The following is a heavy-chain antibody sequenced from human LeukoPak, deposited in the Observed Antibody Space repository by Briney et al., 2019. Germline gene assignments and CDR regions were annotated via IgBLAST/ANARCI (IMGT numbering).Heavy chain of an antibody. CDR1: GFTFSSYA. CDR2: ISSSSSYI. Sequence: GGSLRLSCAASGFTFSSYAMSWVRQAPGKGPEWVSSISSSSSYIYYADSMKGRFTISRDNAKNSLYLQMNSLRAEDTAVYYCARNNWFGEFENWFDPWGQGTLVTVSS. J-gene: IGHJ5*02. CDR3: ARNNWFGEFENWFDP. D-gene: IGHD3-10*01. V-gene: IGHV3-21*01.